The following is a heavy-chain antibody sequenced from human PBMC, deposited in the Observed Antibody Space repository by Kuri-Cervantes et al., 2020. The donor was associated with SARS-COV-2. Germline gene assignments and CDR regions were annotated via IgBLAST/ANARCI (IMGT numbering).Heavy chain of an antibody. V-gene: IGHV3-13*01. J-gene: IGHJ4*02. Sequence: GESLKISCAASGFTFSSYDMHWVRQATGKGLEWVSAIGTAGDTYYPGSVKGRFTISRENAKNSLYLQMNSLRAEDTAVYYCAKGGTTVTDFDYWGQGTLVTVSS. CDR2: IGTAGDT. CDR3: AKGGTTVTDFDY. D-gene: IGHD4-17*01. CDR1: GFTFSSYD.